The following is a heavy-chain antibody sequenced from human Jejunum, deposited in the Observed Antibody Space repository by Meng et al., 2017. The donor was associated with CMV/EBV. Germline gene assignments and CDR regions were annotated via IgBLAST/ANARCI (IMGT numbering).Heavy chain of an antibody. V-gene: IGHV1-18*01. CDR3: ARDLPGGTKGTWLDL. D-gene: IGHD1-14*01. CDR1: GYIFNNYG. J-gene: IGHJ5*02. CDR2: ISAYNGNT. Sequence: QVQRVQCGAGVKKTGASVKVSCKASGYIFNNYGVSWVRQAPGQGPEWMGWISAYNGNTNYAQNFQGRFTMTTDTSTSTAYMELRSLRSDDTAVHYCARDLPGGTKGTWLDLWGQGTLVTVSS.